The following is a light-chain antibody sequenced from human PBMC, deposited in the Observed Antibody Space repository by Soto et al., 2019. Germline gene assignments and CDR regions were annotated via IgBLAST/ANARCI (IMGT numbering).Light chain of an antibody. CDR2: AAS. Sequence: DIQMTQSPSSLSASVGDRVTITCRASQDITNYLAWFQQKPGKAPKSLIHAASSLRGGVPSRFSGSGYGTDFTLTISSLQPEDFASYYCLQYYSYPLIFGGGTKVEIK. J-gene: IGKJ4*01. CDR3: LQYYSYPLI. CDR1: QDITNY. V-gene: IGKV1-16*01.